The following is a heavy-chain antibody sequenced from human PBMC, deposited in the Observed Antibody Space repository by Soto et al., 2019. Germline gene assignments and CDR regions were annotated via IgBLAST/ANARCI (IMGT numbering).Heavy chain of an antibody. V-gene: IGHV4-61*01. CDR1: VDSVSSATYY. Sequence: PSETLSLTCTFSVDSVSSATYYWSWIRQPPGKALEWIGSIYYSGSTNYNPSLRSRVIMSVDTSKNQFSLNLSSVTAADTAVYYCARDRGTANTHNWLDPWGQGTLVTVSS. CDR2: IYYSGST. J-gene: IGHJ5*02. D-gene: IGHD3-10*01. CDR3: ARDRGTANTHNWLDP.